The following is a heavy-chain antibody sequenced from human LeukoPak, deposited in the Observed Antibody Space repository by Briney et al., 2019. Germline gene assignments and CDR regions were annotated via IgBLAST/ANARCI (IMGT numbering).Heavy chain of an antibody. J-gene: IGHJ4*02. CDR2: IYYSGST. CDR3: ARAQCCPGTPDY. V-gene: IGHV4-39*01. CDR1: GGSISSSSYY. Sequence: ASETLSLTCTVSGGSISSSSYYWGWIRQPPGKGLEWIGSIYYSGSTYYNPSLKSRVTISVDTSKNQFSLKLSSVTAADTAVYYCARAQCCPGTPDYWGQGTLVTVSS. D-gene: IGHD2-15*01.